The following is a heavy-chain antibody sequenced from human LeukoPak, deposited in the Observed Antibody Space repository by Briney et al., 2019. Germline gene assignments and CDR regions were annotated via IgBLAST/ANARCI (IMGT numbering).Heavy chain of an antibody. D-gene: IGHD3-3*01. CDR2: IIPILGIA. Sequence: ASVKVSCKASGGTFSSYAISWVRQAPGQGLEWMGRIIPILGIANYAQKFQGRVTITADKSTSTAYMELSSLRSEDTAVYYCARDRYYDFWSGQSSGMDVWGQGTTVTVPS. CDR3: ARDRYYDFWSGQSSGMDV. CDR1: GGTFSSYA. J-gene: IGHJ6*02. V-gene: IGHV1-69*04.